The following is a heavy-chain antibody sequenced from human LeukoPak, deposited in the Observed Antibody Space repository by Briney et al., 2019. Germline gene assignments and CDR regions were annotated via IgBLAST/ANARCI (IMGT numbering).Heavy chain of an antibody. Sequence: ASVKVSCKASGYTFTSYGISWGRHTPEQGLEWMGWISAYNSNTNYAQKLQGRVTMTTDTSTSTAYMELRSLRSDDTAVYYCARDCRSTSCYCYWGQGTLVTVSS. V-gene: IGHV1-18*01. CDR2: ISAYNSNT. CDR1: GYTFTSYG. D-gene: IGHD2-2*01. CDR3: ARDCRSTSCYCY. J-gene: IGHJ4*02.